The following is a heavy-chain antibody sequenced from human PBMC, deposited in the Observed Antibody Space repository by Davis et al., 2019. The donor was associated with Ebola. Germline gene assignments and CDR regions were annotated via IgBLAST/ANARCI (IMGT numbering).Heavy chain of an antibody. CDR1: GFNFSSYS. J-gene: IGHJ4*02. Sequence: SLKTHCAAPGFNFSSYSMNWVRQASGKGLEWVSFISSSGSYIHYADSVKGRFTISRDNARDSLYLQINSLRAEDTAMYYCGSPVVAWGQGTLVTVSS. CDR2: ISSSGSYI. CDR3: GSPVVA. V-gene: IGHV3-21*01. D-gene: IGHD2-15*01.